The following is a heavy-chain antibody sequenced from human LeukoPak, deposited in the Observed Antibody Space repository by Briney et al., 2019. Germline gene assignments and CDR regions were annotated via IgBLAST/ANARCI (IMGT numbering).Heavy chain of an antibody. J-gene: IGHJ2*01. Sequence: SAKVSCKASGGTFSSYAISWVRQAPGQGLEWMGGIIPIFGTANYAQKFQGRVTITADESTSTAYMELSSLRSEDTAVYYCARHYDILTGIIWYFDLWGRGTLVTVSS. V-gene: IGHV1-69*13. CDR3: ARHYDILTGIIWYFDL. CDR1: GGTFSSYA. D-gene: IGHD3-9*01. CDR2: IIPIFGTA.